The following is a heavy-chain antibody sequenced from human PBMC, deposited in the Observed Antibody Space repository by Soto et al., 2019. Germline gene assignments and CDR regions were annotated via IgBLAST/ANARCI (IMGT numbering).Heavy chain of an antibody. J-gene: IGHJ6*02. V-gene: IGHV1-3*01. Sequence: RASVKVSCKASGYTFTSYAMHWVRQAPGQRLECMGWINAGNGNTKYSQKFQGRVTITRDTSASTAYMELSSLRSEDTAVYYCARGDYDFWSGYLALHYYYGMDVWGQGTTVTVSS. D-gene: IGHD3-3*01. CDR2: INAGNGNT. CDR1: GYTFTSYA. CDR3: ARGDYDFWSGYLALHYYYGMDV.